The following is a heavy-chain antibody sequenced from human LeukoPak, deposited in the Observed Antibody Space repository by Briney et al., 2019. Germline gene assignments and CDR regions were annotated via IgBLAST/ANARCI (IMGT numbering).Heavy chain of an antibody. Sequence: GGSLRLSCAASGFTFSSYWMHWVRQAPGKGLVWVSRINSDGSSTSYADSVKGRFTISRGNAKNTLYLQMNSLRAEDTAVYYCAREAYYYDSSGYYGTFDYWGQGTLVTVSS. D-gene: IGHD3-22*01. CDR2: INSDGSST. CDR1: GFTFSSYW. J-gene: IGHJ4*02. V-gene: IGHV3-74*01. CDR3: AREAYYYDSSGYYGTFDY.